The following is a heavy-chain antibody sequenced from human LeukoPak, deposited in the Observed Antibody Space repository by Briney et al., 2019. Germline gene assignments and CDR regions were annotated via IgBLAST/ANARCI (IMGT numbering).Heavy chain of an antibody. Sequence: SVKVSCKASGGSFSTYTISWVRRAPGQGLEWMGGIIPIFGTVNYGQKFQGRVTVTADESTSTAYMELGSLRSEDTAVYDCARDNGQIFDSNRFAFDIWGQGTMVTVSS. J-gene: IGHJ3*02. CDR2: IIPIFGTV. CDR1: GGSFSTYT. CDR3: ARDNGQIFDSNRFAFDI. D-gene: IGHD3-22*01. V-gene: IGHV1-69*13.